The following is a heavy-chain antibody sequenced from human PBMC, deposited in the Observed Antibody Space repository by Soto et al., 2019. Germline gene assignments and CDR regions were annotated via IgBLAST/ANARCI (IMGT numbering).Heavy chain of an antibody. J-gene: IGHJ4*02. D-gene: IGHD4-17*01. Sequence: QVQLVQSEADVKKPGSSVKVSCKSSGGTFSRFSINWVRKAPGRGLEWMGGVIPIFDIINYAEKFQGRVTITADKSTNTAYMELSSLTSEDTAVYYCARDGGTTVITKFDYWGQGTLVIVSS. V-gene: IGHV1-69*17. CDR2: VIPIFDII. CDR1: GGTFSRFS. CDR3: ARDGGTTVITKFDY.